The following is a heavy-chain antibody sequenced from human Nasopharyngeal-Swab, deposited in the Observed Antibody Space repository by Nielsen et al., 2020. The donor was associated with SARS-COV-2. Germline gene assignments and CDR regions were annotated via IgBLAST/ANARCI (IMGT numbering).Heavy chain of an antibody. D-gene: IGHD1-14*01. J-gene: IGHJ6*02. CDR1: GYTFTSYG. CDR3: AGKGLGTPGYFGMDG. CDR2: ISAYNGNT. Sequence: ASVKVSCKASGYTFTSYGISWVRQAPGQGLEWMGWISAYNGNTNYAQKLQGRVTMTTDTSTSTAYMELRSLRSDDTAVYYRAGKGLGTPGYFGMDGWGQGTTVTVSS. V-gene: IGHV1-18*01.